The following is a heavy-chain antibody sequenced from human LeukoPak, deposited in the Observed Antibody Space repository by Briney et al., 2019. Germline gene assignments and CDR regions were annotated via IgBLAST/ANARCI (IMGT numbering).Heavy chain of an antibody. CDR2: INHSGST. V-gene: IGHV4-34*01. Sequence: SETLSLTCAVYGGSFSDYYWSWIRQPPGKGLEWIGEINHSGSTNYNPSLKSLVTISVDTSRNQFSLKLSSVTAADPGVYYCARGSGNNSFDPWGQGSLVTVSS. J-gene: IGHJ5*02. D-gene: IGHD1-26*01. CDR1: GGSFSDYY. CDR3: ARGSGNNSFDP.